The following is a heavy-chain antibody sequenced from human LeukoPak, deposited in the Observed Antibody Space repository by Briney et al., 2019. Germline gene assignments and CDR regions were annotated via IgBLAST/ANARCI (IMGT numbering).Heavy chain of an antibody. CDR2: IYYSGRT. Sequence: SETLSLTCSVSGDSVSRSDSYWDWIRQPPGKGPEWIGTIYYSGRTYYSPSLKSRVTMSVDPSNNQFSLNLRSVTAADTAVYYCARHDARYGDYYFDYWGQGTLVTVSS. CDR1: GDSVSRSDSY. J-gene: IGHJ4*02. V-gene: IGHV4-39*01. CDR3: ARHDARYGDYYFDY. D-gene: IGHD4-17*01.